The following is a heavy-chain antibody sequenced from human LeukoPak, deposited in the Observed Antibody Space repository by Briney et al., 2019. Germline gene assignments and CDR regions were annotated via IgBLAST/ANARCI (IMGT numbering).Heavy chain of an antibody. V-gene: IGHV4-39*01. D-gene: IGHD3-10*01. CDR3: ARRLGSGRPYFDY. Sequence: PSETLSLTCTVSGGSISSSSYYWGWIRQPPGKGLEWIGIIYYSGSTYYNPSLESRVTISVDTSKNQFSLRLSSVTAADTAVYYCARRLGSGRPYFDYWGQGTLVTVSS. CDR1: GGSISSSSYY. J-gene: IGHJ4*02. CDR2: IYYSGST.